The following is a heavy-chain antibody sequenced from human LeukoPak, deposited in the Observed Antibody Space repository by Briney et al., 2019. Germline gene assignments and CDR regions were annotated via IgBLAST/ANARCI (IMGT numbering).Heavy chain of an antibody. D-gene: IGHD1-26*01. Sequence: HVASVKVSCKASGYTFTSYGISWVRQAPGQGLEWMGWISANNGDTNYARKLQGRVTMTTDTSTSTAYMELRSLRSDDTAVYYCARDPLFIIVGATRAPYYYGMDVWGQGTTVTVSS. V-gene: IGHV1-18*01. CDR2: ISANNGDT. CDR1: GYTFTSYG. J-gene: IGHJ6*02. CDR3: ARDPLFIIVGATRAPYYYGMDV.